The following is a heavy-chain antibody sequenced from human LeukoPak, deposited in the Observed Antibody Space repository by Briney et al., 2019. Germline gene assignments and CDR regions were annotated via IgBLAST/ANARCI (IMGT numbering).Heavy chain of an antibody. CDR3: ARGDYYDSSGYYHGEDAFDI. CDR1: GYTFTGYY. J-gene: IGHJ3*02. D-gene: IGHD3-22*01. Sequence: ASVKVSCKASGYTFTGYYMHWVRQAPGQGLEWMGWINPNSGGTNYAQTFQGRVTMTRDTSISTAYMELSRLRSDDTAVYYCARGDYYDSSGYYHGEDAFDIWGQGTMVTVSS. V-gene: IGHV1-2*02. CDR2: INPNSGGT.